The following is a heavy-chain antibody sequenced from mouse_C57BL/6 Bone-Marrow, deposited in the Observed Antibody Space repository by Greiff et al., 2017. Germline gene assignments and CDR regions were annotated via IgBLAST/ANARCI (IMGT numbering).Heavy chain of an antibody. CDR2: INYDGSST. V-gene: IGHV5-16*01. CDR1: GFTFSDYY. J-gene: IGHJ3*01. D-gene: IGHD3-2*02. Sequence: EVKLVESEGGLVQPGSSMKLSCTASGFTFSDYYMAWVRQVPEKGLEWVAKINYDGSSTYYLDSLKGRTIISRDNAKNILYLQMSSLKSEDTATYYCARAESAQATGGWFAYWGQGTRVTVSA. CDR3: ARAESAQATGGWFAY.